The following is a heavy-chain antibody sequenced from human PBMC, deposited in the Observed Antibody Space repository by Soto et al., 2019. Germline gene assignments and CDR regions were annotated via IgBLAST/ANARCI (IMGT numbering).Heavy chain of an antibody. CDR3: ARDVSSDTTGFRGYDL. CDR1: GGTVSSYA. CDR2: FIPIFVSA. D-gene: IGHD3-10*01. Sequence: QLQLVQSGAEVKKAGSSVKVSCKASGGTVSSYAITWVRQAPGKGLEWMGVFIPIFVSAHYAPKFQGRITITADESTSTAYMELRGLTSEDTAIYYCARDVSSDTTGFRGYDLWGQGTQVTVSS. V-gene: IGHV1-69*01. J-gene: IGHJ4*02.